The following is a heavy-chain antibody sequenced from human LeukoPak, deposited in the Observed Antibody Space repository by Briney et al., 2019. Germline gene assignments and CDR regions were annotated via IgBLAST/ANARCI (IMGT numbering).Heavy chain of an antibody. CDR3: ARAGPIVY. CDR2: IYSGGST. V-gene: IGHV3-53*01. CDR1: GFIVSSKY. J-gene: IGHJ4*02. Sequence: PGGSLRLSCAASGFIVSSKYMSWVRQAPGKGLEWVSVIYSGGSTYYAASVEGRFTISRDNSKNTVYLQMNSLRVEDTAVYYCARAGPIVYWGQGTLVTVSS.